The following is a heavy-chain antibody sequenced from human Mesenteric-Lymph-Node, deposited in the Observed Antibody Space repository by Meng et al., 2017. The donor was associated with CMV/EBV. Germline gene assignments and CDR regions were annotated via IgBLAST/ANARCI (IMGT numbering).Heavy chain of an antibody. Sequence: SSRWWSWVRQPPGKGLEWIGEISDSGTTAYNPSLKSRATMSLDESKNHFSLKVTSVTAADTAIYYCARNGYYSLEYWRQGTLVTVSS. J-gene: IGHJ4*02. V-gene: IGHV4-4*02. CDR3: ARNGYYSLEY. CDR1: SSRW. CDR2: ISDSGTT. D-gene: IGHD3-22*01.